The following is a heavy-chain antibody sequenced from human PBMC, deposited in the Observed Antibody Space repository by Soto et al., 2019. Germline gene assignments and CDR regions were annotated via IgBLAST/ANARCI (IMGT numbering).Heavy chain of an antibody. Sequence: VGSLRLSCAASGFTFSSYDMHWVRQATGKGLEWVSAIGTAGDTYYPGSVKGRFTISRENAKNSLYLQMNSLRAGDTAVYYCARGFYYDSSGIDYWGQGTLVTVSS. CDR2: IGTAGDT. CDR1: GFTFSSYD. D-gene: IGHD3-22*01. J-gene: IGHJ4*02. V-gene: IGHV3-13*01. CDR3: ARGFYYDSSGIDY.